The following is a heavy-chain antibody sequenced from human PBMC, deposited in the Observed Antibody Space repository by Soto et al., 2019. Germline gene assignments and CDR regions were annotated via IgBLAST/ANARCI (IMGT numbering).Heavy chain of an antibody. J-gene: IGHJ3*02. Sequence: PGESLNISCKGSGNIFANSWIGWVRQMSGKGLEWMGIIYPGDSDTRYSPSFQGQVTISADKSIITAYLQWSSLKASDTAIYYCARRRNDFKDGFDIWGQGTMVTGSS. CDR1: GNIFANSW. CDR2: IYPGDSDT. V-gene: IGHV5-51*01. D-gene: IGHD2-21*02. CDR3: ARRRNDFKDGFDI.